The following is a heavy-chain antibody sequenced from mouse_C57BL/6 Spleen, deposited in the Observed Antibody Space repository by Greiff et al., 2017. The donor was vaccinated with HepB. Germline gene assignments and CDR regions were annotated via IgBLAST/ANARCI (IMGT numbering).Heavy chain of an antibody. Sequence: VQLQQPGAELVMPGASVKLSCKASGYTFTSYWMHWVKQRPGQGLEWIGEIDPSDSYTNYNQKFKGKSTLTVDKSSSTAYMQLSSLTSEDSAVYYCARGDSSGYNFDYWGQGTTLTVSS. CDR1: GYTFTSYW. J-gene: IGHJ2*01. CDR3: ARGDSSGYNFDY. D-gene: IGHD3-2*02. V-gene: IGHV1-69*01. CDR2: IDPSDSYT.